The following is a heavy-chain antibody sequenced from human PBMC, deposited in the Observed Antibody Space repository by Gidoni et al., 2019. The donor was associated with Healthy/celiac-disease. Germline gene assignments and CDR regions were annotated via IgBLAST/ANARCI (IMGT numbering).Heavy chain of an antibody. CDR2: IYYSGST. J-gene: IGHJ4*02. Sequence: VQLQESGPGLVKPSETLSLTCTVSGGSISSYYWSWIRQPPGKGLEWIGYIYYSGSTNYNPSLKSRVTISVDTSKNQFSLKLSSVTAADTAVYYCARTEYSSGWSSRYFDYWGQGTLVTVSS. D-gene: IGHD6-19*01. CDR1: GGSISSYY. CDR3: ARTEYSSGWSSRYFDY. V-gene: IGHV4-59*01.